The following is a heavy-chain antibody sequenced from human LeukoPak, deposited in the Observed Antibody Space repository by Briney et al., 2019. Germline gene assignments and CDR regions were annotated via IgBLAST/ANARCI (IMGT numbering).Heavy chain of an antibody. D-gene: IGHD3-10*01. CDR1: AYTFSNYL. V-gene: IGHV1-46*01. J-gene: IGHJ5*02. CDR2: IDPSGGST. CDR3: ARDLGLRGVTNWFDT. Sequence: ASVKVSCKASAYTFSNYLIHWVRQAPGQGLEWTGMIDPSGGSTGYAQKFQGRVTMTRDTSTSTVYMELNSLRSEDTVLYYCARDLGLRGVTNWFDTWGQGTLVTVSS.